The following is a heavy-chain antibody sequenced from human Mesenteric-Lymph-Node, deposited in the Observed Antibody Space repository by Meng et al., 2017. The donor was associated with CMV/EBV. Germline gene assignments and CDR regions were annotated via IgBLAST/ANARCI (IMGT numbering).Heavy chain of an antibody. CDR1: GGSISSSSYS. D-gene: IGHD3-10*01. Sequence: QLQLQESGPGLVKPSETLPLTCTVSGGSISSSSYSWGWIRQPPGKGLEWIGSIYYSGSTYYNPSLKSRVTISVDTSKNQFSLKLSSVTAADTAVYYCARPHYYGSGSSPWFDPWGQGTLVTVSS. J-gene: IGHJ5*02. CDR3: ARPHYYGSGSSPWFDP. V-gene: IGHV4-39*01. CDR2: IYYSGST.